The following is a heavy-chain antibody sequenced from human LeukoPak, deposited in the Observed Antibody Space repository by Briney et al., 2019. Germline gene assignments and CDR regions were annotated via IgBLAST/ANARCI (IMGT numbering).Heavy chain of an antibody. V-gene: IGHV4-31*03. Sequence: SQTLSLTCTVSGGSISSGGYYWSWIRQHPGKGLEWIGYIYYSGSAYYNPSLKSRVTISVDTSKNQFSLKLSSVTAADTAVYYCASITSYDSSGYPDDYWGQGTLVTVSS. J-gene: IGHJ4*02. CDR1: GGSISSGGYY. D-gene: IGHD3-22*01. CDR3: ASITSYDSSGYPDDY. CDR2: IYYSGSA.